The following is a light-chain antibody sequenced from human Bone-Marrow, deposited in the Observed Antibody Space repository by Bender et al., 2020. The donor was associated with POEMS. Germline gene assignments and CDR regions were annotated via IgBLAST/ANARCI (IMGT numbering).Light chain of an antibody. Sequence: QSVLTQPPSASGTPGQRVTISCSGSSSKFGSYPVNWYQQLPGAAPKLVIFNISQRPSGVPDRFSGSNSGTSASLAISGLLSDDEADFYCATGNDSLNGWVFGGGTKLTVL. CDR1: SSKFGSYP. CDR2: NIS. V-gene: IGLV1-44*01. J-gene: IGLJ3*02. CDR3: ATGNDSLNGWV.